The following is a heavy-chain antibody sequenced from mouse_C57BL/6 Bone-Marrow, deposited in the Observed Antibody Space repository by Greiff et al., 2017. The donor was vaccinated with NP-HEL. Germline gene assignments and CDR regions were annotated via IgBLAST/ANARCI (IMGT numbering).Heavy chain of an antibody. CDR2: IYPRSGNT. D-gene: IGHD1-1*01. CDR3: ARFRDYYGSGYFDY. J-gene: IGHJ2*01. V-gene: IGHV1-81*01. Sequence: QVQLQQSGAELARPGASVKLSCKASGYTFTSYGISWVKQRTGQGLEWIGEIYPRSGNTYYNEKFKGKATLTADKSSSTAYMELRSLTSEDSAVYFCARFRDYYGSGYFDYWGQGTTLTVSS. CDR1: GYTFTSYG.